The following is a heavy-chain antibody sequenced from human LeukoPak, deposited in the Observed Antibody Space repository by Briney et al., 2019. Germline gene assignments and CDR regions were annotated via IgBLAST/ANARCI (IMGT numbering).Heavy chain of an antibody. D-gene: IGHD3-22*01. Sequence: GVSLRLSCAASGFTFSSYGMHWVRQAPGKGLEWVAVISYDGSNKYYADSVKGRFTISSDNSKNTLYLQMNRLRAEDTAVYYCAKDRSYYDSSGFFDYWGQGTLVTVSS. V-gene: IGHV3-30*18. CDR2: ISYDGSNK. CDR1: GFTFSSYG. J-gene: IGHJ4*02. CDR3: AKDRSYYDSSGFFDY.